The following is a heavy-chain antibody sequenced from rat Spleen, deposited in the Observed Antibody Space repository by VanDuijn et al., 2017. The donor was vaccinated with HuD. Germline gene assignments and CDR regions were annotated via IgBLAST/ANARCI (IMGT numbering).Heavy chain of an antibody. CDR1: GFNFNDYW. V-gene: IGHV4-2*01. J-gene: IGHJ2*01. CDR2: INKDSSII. CDR3: AREVPPLDY. Sequence: EVKLVESGGGLVQPGRSLKLSCAASGFNFNDYWMGWVRQAPGKGLEWIGEINKDSSIINYSPSLKDKFTISRDNAQNTLYLQMSKLGSEDTAIYYCAREVPPLDYWGQGVMVTVSS.